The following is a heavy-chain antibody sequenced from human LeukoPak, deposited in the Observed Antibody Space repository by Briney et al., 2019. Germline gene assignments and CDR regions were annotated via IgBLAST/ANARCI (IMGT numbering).Heavy chain of an antibody. CDR2: IYSGGST. CDR1: GLTVSSNY. V-gene: IGHV3-66*01. D-gene: IGHD1-26*01. Sequence: GGSLRLSCAASGLTVSSNYMSWVRQTPGKGLEWVSVIYSGGSTYYADSVKGRFTISRDNAKNSLYLQMNSLRAEDTAVYYCARDGRGHDYWGQGTLVTVSS. J-gene: IGHJ4*02. CDR3: ARDGRGHDY.